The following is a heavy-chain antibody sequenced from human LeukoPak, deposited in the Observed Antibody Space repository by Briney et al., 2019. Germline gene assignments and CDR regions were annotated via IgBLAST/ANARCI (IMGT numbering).Heavy chain of an antibody. Sequence: SETLSLTCTVSGGSVSSVGDYWNWIRQPAGRGLEWIGRIYVSGSTDYNPSLESRVSMSLDTSENQFSLKLSSVTAADTAVYYCARGGYYGAFDYWGQGTLVTVAS. CDR2: IYVSGST. J-gene: IGHJ4*02. D-gene: IGHD3-10*01. CDR3: ARGGYYGAFDY. V-gene: IGHV4-61*02. CDR1: GGSVSSVGDY.